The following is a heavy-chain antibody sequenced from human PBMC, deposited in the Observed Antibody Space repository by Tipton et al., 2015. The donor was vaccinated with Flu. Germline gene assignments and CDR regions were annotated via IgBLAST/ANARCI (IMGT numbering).Heavy chain of an antibody. V-gene: IGHV4-39*07. D-gene: IGHD6-13*01. CDR2: IYYSGST. Sequence: TLSLTCTVSGGSISSSSYYWGWIRQPPGKGLEWIGSIYYSGSTYYNPSLKSRVTISVDTSKNQFSLKLSSVTAADTAVYYCARSARIAAGYWYFDLWGRGTLVPVSS. J-gene: IGHJ2*01. CDR3: ARSARIAAGYWYFDL. CDR1: GGSISSSSYY.